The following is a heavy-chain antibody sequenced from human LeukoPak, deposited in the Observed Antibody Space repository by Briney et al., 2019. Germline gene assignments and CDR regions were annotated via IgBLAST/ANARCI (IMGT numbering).Heavy chain of an antibody. CDR3: AKMKGHPLHKYYMDV. V-gene: IGHV3-23*01. J-gene: IGHJ6*01. CDR2: ISGCGDNT. Sequence: GGSLRLSYAASVFTFSDFSMIWVRRTPAKGLDWVSGISGCGDNTLYAASVKSRFIISRDNYKNTLYLEMNSLRADDTAIYCCAKMKGHPLHKYYMDVWGQGTRVSVSS. CDR1: VFTFSDFS. D-gene: IGHD1-26*01.